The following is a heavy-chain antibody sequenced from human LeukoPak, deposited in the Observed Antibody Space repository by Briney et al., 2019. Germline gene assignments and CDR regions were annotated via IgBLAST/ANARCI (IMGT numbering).Heavy chain of an antibody. V-gene: IGHV4-4*07. CDR2: IYTSGST. CDR3: ARAGIDSSGYYVPQFFDY. CDR1: GGSISSYY. Sequence: PSETLSLTCTVSGGSISSYYWSWIRQPAGKGLEWIGRIYTSGSTNYNASLKSRVTISVDRSKNQFSLKLSSVTAADTAVYYCARAGIDSSGYYVPQFFDYWGQGTLVTVSS. J-gene: IGHJ4*02. D-gene: IGHD3-22*01.